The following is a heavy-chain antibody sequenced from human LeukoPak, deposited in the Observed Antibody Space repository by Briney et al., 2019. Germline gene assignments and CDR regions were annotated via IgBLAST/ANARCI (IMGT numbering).Heavy chain of an antibody. CDR2: LYTSGTT. V-gene: IGHV4-4*07. Sequence: SETLSLTCTVSGDSISSYYWSWIRQPAGKRLECIGRLYTSGTTNYNPSLKSRVTISVDKSKNHFSLKLSSVTAADTAVYYCARDGRDNSGYETGAFDIWGQGRMVTVSS. D-gene: IGHD5-12*01. CDR3: ARDGRDNSGYETGAFDI. CDR1: GDSISSYY. J-gene: IGHJ3*02.